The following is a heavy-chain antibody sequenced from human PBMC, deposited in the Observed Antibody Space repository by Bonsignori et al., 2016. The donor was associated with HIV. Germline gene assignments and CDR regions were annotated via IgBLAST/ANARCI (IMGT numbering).Heavy chain of an antibody. J-gene: IGHJ4*02. V-gene: IGHV2-5*02. D-gene: IGHD3-22*01. CDR3: VHRRRLTYYYSSAYFDY. Sequence: SGPTLVKPTQTLTLTCTLSGVSISTSGVGVGWIRQPPEKALEWLAVIYWDDDNRYNPSLRSRLTITRDTSKNQVVLTVTNMDPVDTATYYCVHRRRLTYYYSSAYFDYWGPGILVTVSS. CDR1: GVSISTSGVG. CDR2: IYWDDDN.